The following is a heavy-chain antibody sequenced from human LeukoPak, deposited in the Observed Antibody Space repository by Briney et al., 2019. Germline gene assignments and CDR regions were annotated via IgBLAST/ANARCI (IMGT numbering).Heavy chain of an antibody. Sequence: SETLSLTCAVYGGSFSGYYWSWIRQPPGKGLEWIGEINHSGSTNYNPSLKSRVTISVDTSKKQFSLKLHSVTAADSAVYYCARQAVMGATRWFDPWGQGTLVTVSS. CDR1: GGSFSGYY. CDR2: INHSGST. J-gene: IGHJ5*02. V-gene: IGHV4-34*01. CDR3: ARQAVMGATRWFDP. D-gene: IGHD1-26*01.